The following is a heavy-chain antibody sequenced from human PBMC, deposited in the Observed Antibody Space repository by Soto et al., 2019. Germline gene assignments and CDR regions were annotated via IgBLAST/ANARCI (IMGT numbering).Heavy chain of an antibody. D-gene: IGHD3-22*01. CDR2: IDPSDSYT. CDR3: ARHSGDYYDSSGYPY. J-gene: IGHJ4*02. Sequence: PGESLKISCKGSGYSFTSYWISWVRQMPGKGLEWMGRIDPSDSYTNYSPSFQGHVTISADKSISTAYLQWSSLKASDTAMYYCARHSGDYYDSSGYPYWGQGTLVTVSS. V-gene: IGHV5-10-1*01. CDR1: GYSFTSYW.